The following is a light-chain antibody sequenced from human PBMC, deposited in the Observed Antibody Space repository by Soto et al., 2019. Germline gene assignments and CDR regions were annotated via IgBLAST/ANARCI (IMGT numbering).Light chain of an antibody. CDR2: GTS. V-gene: IGKV3-20*01. CDR3: QQYGDSPFT. J-gene: IGKJ3*01. CDR1: QRISTSY. Sequence: EIVLTQSPGTLSLSAGERATLSCRASQRISTSYLAWYQQKPGRAPRVLVYGTSTRATDIPSRFSGSGSGTDFTLTISRLEPEDFAVYYCQQYGDSPFTFGPGTKVDIK.